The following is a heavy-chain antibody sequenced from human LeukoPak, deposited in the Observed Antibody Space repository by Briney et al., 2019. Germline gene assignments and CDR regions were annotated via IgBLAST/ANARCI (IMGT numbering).Heavy chain of an antibody. Sequence: GGSLRLSCAAAGFTFSSNWMHWVRQVPGKGLVWVSRINTDGSSTNYAGSVKGRFTTSRDNAKNPLYLQMNSLRAEDTAVYYCAREYRVVVTSGAFDIWGQGTMVTVSS. D-gene: IGHD3-22*01. CDR1: GFTFSSNW. J-gene: IGHJ3*02. CDR3: AREYRVVVTSGAFDI. CDR2: INTDGSST. V-gene: IGHV3-74*01.